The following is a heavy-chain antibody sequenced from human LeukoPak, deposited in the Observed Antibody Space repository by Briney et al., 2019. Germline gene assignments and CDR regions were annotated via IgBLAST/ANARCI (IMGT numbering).Heavy chain of an antibody. CDR3: ARVLRWNYVEDAFDI. CDR2: INPSGGST. V-gene: IGHV1-46*01. D-gene: IGHD1-7*01. J-gene: IGHJ3*02. Sequence: ASVKVSCKASGYTFTGYYMHWVRQAPGQGLEWMGIINPSGGSTSYAQKFQGRVTMTRDTSISTAYMELSSLRSDDTAVYYCARVLRWNYVEDAFDIWGQGTMVTVSS. CDR1: GYTFTGYY.